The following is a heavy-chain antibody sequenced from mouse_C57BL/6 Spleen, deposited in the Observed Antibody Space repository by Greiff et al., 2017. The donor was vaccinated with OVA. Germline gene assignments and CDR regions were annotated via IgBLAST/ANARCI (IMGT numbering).Heavy chain of an antibody. J-gene: IGHJ1*03. Sequence: EVQLQQSGTVLARPGASVKMSCKTSGYTFTSYWMHWVKQRPGQGLEWIGAIYPGNSDTSYNQKFKGKAKLTADTSASTAYMELSSLTNEDSAVYSWTREDYYGSSYGYFDVWGTGTTVTVSS. CDR1: GYTFTSYW. D-gene: IGHD1-1*01. V-gene: IGHV1-5*01. CDR2: IYPGNSDT. CDR3: TREDYYGSSYGYFDV.